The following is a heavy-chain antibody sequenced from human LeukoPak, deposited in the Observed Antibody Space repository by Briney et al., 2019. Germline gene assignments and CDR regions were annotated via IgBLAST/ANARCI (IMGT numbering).Heavy chain of an antibody. V-gene: IGHV3-21*01. D-gene: IGHD2-21*02. Sequence: GGSLRLSCAASGFTFSSYSMNWARQAPGKGLEWVSSISSSSSYIYYADSVKGRFTISRDNAKNSLYLQMNSLRAEDTAVYYCARDLYCGGDCYSDYWGQGTLVTVSS. J-gene: IGHJ4*02. CDR3: ARDLYCGGDCYSDY. CDR1: GFTFSSYS. CDR2: ISSSSSYI.